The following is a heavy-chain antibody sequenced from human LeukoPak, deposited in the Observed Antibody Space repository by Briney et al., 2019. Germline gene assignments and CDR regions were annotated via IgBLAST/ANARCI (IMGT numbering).Heavy chain of an antibody. D-gene: IGHD3-10*01. CDR2: IYYSGST. V-gene: IGHV4-59*01. Sequence: SETLSLTCAVYGGSFSGYYWSWIRQPPGKGLEWIGYIYYSGSTNYKPSLKSRVTMSVDTSKGQFSLKLRSVTAADTAVYYCARGGYYGSGNDFRFDPWGQGTLVTVSS. CDR1: GGSFSGYY. CDR3: ARGGYYGSGNDFRFDP. J-gene: IGHJ5*02.